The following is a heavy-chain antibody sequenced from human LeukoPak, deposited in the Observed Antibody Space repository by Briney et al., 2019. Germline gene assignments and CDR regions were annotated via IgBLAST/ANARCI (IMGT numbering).Heavy chain of an antibody. V-gene: IGHV1-58*01. J-gene: IGHJ6*02. Sequence: SVKVSCKASGFTFTSSAVQWVRQARGQRLEWIGWIVVGSGNTNYAQKFQERVSITRDMSTSTAYMELSSLRSEDTAVYYCAADAPGFGMDVWGQGTTVTVSS. CDR2: IVVGSGNT. CDR3: AADAPGFGMDV. CDR1: GFTFTSSA.